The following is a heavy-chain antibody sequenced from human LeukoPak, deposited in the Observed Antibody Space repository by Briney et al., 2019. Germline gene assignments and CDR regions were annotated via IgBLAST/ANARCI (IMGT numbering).Heavy chain of an antibody. D-gene: IGHD2-2*02. CDR1: GGPFSGYY. J-gene: IGHJ1*01. CDR2: INHSGST. V-gene: IGHV4-34*01. CDR3: ARADCSSTSCYTPAEYFQH. Sequence: PSETVSLTCAVYGGPFSGYYWSWIRQPPVKGLEWMGEINHSGSTNYNPSLKSRVTISVHTSKHQFSLKLSSVTAADTAVYYCARADCSSTSCYTPAEYFQHWGQGTLVTVSS.